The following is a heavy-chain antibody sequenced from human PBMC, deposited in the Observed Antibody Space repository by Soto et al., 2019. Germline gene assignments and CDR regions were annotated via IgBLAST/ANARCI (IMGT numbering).Heavy chain of an antibody. CDR2: ISYSGSA. CDR1: GASINSGDFY. CDR3: ERYYTHGDRLDV. J-gene: IGHJ3*01. Sequence: SETLSLTCTVSGASINSGDFYWSWIRHHPEKGLEWIGYISYSGSAYYNPSLKSRLSISLDTSNNQFSLTLSSVTAADTAVYFCERYYTHGDRLDVWSQGTLVLVS. D-gene: IGHD2-2*02. V-gene: IGHV4-31*03.